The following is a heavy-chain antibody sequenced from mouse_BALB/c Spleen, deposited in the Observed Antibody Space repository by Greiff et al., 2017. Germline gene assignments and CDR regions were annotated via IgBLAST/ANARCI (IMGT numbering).Heavy chain of an antibody. J-gene: IGHJ3*01. D-gene: IGHD1-1*01. CDR1: GFTFSSFG. V-gene: IGHV5-17*02. CDR3: ASWYYGSSSFAY. CDR2: ISSGSSTI. Sequence: DVQLVESGGGLVQPGGSRKLSCAASGFTFSSFGMHWVRQAPEKGLEWVAYISSGSSTIYYADTVKGRFTISRDNPKNTLFLQMTSLRSEDTAMYYCASWYYGSSSFAYWGQGTLVTVSA.